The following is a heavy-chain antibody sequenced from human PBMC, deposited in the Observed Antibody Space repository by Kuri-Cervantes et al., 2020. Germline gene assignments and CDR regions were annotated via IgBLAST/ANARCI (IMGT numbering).Heavy chain of an antibody. V-gene: IGHV3-49*03. CDR1: GFTFGDYA. CDR2: IRSKAYGGTT. Sequence: GGSLRLSCPASGFTFGDYAMSWFRRAPGKGLEWVGFIRSKAYGGTTEYAASVKGRFTISRDDSKSIAYLQMNSLKTEDTAVYYCTRDGGIGYCSSTSCYGSTYYFDYWGQGTLVTVSS. D-gene: IGHD2-2*01. J-gene: IGHJ4*02. CDR3: TRDGGIGYCSSTSCYGSTYYFDY.